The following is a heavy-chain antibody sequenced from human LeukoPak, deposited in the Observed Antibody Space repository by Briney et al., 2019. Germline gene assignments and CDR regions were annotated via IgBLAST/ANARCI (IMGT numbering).Heavy chain of an antibody. CDR2: ISYDGSNK. CDR3: AKDTVTKTYYYYYGMDV. J-gene: IGHJ6*02. CDR1: GFTFSSYG. V-gene: IGHV3-30*18. Sequence: GRSLRLSCAASGFTFSSYGMHWVRQAPGKGLEWVAVISYDGSNKYYADSVKGRFTISRDNSKNTLYLQMNSLRAEDTAVYYCAKDTVTKTYYYYYGMDVWGQGTTVTVSS. D-gene: IGHD4-17*01.